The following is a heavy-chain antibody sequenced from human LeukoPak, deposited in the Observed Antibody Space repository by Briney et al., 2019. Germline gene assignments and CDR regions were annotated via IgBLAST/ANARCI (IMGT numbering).Heavy chain of an antibody. J-gene: IGHJ4*02. Sequence: GGSLRLSCAASGFTFSSYSMNWVRQAPGKGLEWVSYISSSSSTIYYADSVRGRFTISRDNAKNSLYLQMSSLRAEDTAVYFCARDYYDSSGYYFGGLWGQGTLVTVSS. CDR3: ARDYYDSSGYYFGGL. V-gene: IGHV3-48*04. CDR1: GFTFSSYS. D-gene: IGHD3-22*01. CDR2: ISSSSSTI.